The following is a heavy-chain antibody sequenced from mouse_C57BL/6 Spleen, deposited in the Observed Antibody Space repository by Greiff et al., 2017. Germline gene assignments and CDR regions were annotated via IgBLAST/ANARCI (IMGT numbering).Heavy chain of an antibody. CDR1: GFTFSDYG. V-gene: IGHV5-17*01. CDR3: ASNYYGSSGFAY. D-gene: IGHD1-1*01. Sequence: EVQRVESGGGLVKPGGSLKLSRAASGFTFSDYGMHWVRQAPEKGLEWVAYISSGSSTIYYADTVKGRFTISRDNAKNTLFLQMTSLRSEDTAMYYCASNYYGSSGFAYWGQGTLVTVSA. CDR2: ISSGSSTI. J-gene: IGHJ3*01.